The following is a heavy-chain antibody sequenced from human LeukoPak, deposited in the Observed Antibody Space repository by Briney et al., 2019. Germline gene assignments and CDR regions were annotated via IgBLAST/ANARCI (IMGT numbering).Heavy chain of an antibody. Sequence: SETLSLTCTVSGGSISSSSYYWGWIRQPPGKGLEWIGSIYYSGSTYYNPSPKSRVTISVDTSKNQFSLKLSSVTAADTAVYYCARQAYCTNGVCFHYYYYYMDVWGKGTTVTVSS. CDR2: IYYSGST. J-gene: IGHJ6*03. V-gene: IGHV4-39*01. D-gene: IGHD2-8*01. CDR3: ARQAYCTNGVCFHYYYYYMDV. CDR1: GGSISSSSYY.